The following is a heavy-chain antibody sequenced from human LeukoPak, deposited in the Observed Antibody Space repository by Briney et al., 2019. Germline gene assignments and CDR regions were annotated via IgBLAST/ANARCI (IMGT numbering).Heavy chain of an antibody. D-gene: IGHD3-22*01. CDR2: ISYDGSNK. Sequence: GGSLRLSCAASGFTFSSYGMHWVRQAPGKGLEWVAVISYDGSNKYYADSVKGRFTISRDNSKNTLYPQMNSLRAEDTAVYYCAKTYDSSGGCYFDYWGQGTLVTVSS. CDR3: AKTYDSSGGCYFDY. J-gene: IGHJ4*02. CDR1: GFTFSSYG. V-gene: IGHV3-30*18.